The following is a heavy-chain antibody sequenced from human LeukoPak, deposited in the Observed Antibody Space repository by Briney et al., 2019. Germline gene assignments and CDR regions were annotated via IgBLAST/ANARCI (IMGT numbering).Heavy chain of an antibody. J-gene: IGHJ3*02. CDR2: INHSGST. Sequence: SGTLSLTCAVSGGSISSSNWWSWVRQPPGKGLEWIGEINHSGSTNYNPSLKSRVTISVDTSKNQFSLKLSSVTAADTAVYYCARGPGYSSSDGAFDIWGQGTMVTVSS. D-gene: IGHD6-13*01. CDR3: ARGPGYSSSDGAFDI. CDR1: GGSISSSNW. V-gene: IGHV4-4*02.